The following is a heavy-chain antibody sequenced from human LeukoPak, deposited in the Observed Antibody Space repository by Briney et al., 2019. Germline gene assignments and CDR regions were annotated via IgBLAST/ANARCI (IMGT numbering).Heavy chain of an antibody. J-gene: IGHJ3*02. Sequence: SETLSLTCTVSGYSISSGYHWAWIRQPPGKGLEWIGAIYRSGKTYYNPSLKSRVTISVDTSKNQFSLKLSSVTAADTAVYYCARHNSGITSGAFDIWGQGTMVTVSS. D-gene: IGHD1-26*01. CDR3: ARHNSGITSGAFDI. CDR1: GYSISSGYH. V-gene: IGHV4-38-2*02. CDR2: IYRSGKT.